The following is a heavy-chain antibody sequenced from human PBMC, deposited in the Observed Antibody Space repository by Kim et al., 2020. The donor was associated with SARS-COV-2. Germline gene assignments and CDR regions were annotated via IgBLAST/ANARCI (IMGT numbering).Heavy chain of an antibody. CDR1: GGTFSSYA. D-gene: IGHD5-18*01. CDR2: IIPIFGTA. J-gene: IGHJ4*02. V-gene: IGHV1-69*13. Sequence: SVKVSCKASGGTFSSYAISWVRQAPGQGLEWMGGIIPIFGTANYAQKFQGRVTITADESTSTAYMELSSLRSEDTAVYYCARVDARAMGCDYWGQGTLVTVSS. CDR3: ARVDARAMGCDY.